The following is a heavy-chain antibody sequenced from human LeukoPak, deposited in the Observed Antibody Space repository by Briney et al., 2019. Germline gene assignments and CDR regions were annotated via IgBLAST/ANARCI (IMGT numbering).Heavy chain of an antibody. CDR2: INPNSGGT. V-gene: IGHV1-2*02. CDR1: GYTFTGYY. CDR3: AREGGDDSQNYYYYYYRDV. J-gene: IGHJ6*03. D-gene: IGHD3-16*01. Sequence: GASVKVSCKASGYTFTGYYMHWVRQAPGQGLEWMGWINPNSGGTNYAQKFQGRVTMTRDTSISTAYMELSRLRSDDTAVYYCAREGGDDSQNYYYYYYRDVGGKGTTVTISS.